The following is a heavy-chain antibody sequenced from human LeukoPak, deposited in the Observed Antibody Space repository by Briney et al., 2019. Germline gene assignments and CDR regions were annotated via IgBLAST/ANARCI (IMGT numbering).Heavy chain of an antibody. CDR2: ISAYNGNT. V-gene: IGHV1-18*01. J-gene: IGHJ4*02. D-gene: IGHD2-15*01. Sequence: ASVKVSCKASGYTFSSYGITWVRQAPGRGLEWMGWISAYNGNTNYAQKFLGRVTMTTDTSTSTAYMELRSLRSDDTAVYYCARDLLLGAAFDYWGQGTLVTVSS. CDR1: GYTFSSYG. CDR3: ARDLLLGAAFDY.